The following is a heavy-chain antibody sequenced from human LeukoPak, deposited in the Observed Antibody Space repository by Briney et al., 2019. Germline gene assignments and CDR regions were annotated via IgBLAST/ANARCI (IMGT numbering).Heavy chain of an antibody. CDR3: TTEVFTIFGVVADY. Sequence: GGSLRLSCAASGFTFSNAWMSWVRQAPGKGLEWVGRIKSKTDGGTTDYAAPVKGRFTISRDDSKNTLYLQMNSLKTEDTAVYYCTTEVFTIFGVVADYWGQGTLVTVSS. J-gene: IGHJ4*02. CDR1: GFTFSNAW. V-gene: IGHV3-15*01. CDR2: IKSKTDGGTT. D-gene: IGHD3-3*01.